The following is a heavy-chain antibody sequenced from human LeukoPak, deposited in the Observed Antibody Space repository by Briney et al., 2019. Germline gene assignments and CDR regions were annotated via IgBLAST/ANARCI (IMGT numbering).Heavy chain of an antibody. V-gene: IGHV3-30*02. CDR3: ARELSLLPFDY. CDR2: IQDDGSNK. CDR1: VFPFSTYA. J-gene: IGHJ4*02. D-gene: IGHD2-15*01. Sequence: GGSLRLSCAASVFPFSTYAMHWVRQAPGKGLEWVAFIQDDGSNKYYADSVKGRFTISRDNAKNSLYLQMNSLRAEDTAVYYCARELSLLPFDYWGQGTLVTVSS.